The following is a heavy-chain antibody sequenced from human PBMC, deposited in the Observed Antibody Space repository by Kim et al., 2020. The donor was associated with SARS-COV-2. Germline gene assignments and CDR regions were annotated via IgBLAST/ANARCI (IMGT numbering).Heavy chain of an antibody. J-gene: IGHJ2*01. Sequence: SVKVSCKASGGTFSSYAISWVRQAPGQGLEWMGGIIPIFGTANYAQKFQGRVTITADESTSTAYMELSSLRSEDTAVYYCARAYLSGSYYNNNWYFDLWGRSTLVTVSS. CDR2: IIPIFGTA. D-gene: IGHD3-10*01. CDR3: ARAYLSGSYYNNNWYFDL. V-gene: IGHV1-69*13. CDR1: GGTFSSYA.